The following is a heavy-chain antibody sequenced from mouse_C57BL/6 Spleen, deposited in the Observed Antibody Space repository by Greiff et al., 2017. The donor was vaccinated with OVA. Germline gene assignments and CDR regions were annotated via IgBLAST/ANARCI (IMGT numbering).Heavy chain of an antibody. CDR3: ARHEDRLYDYDGPSFAY. CDR2: FYPGSGSI. Sequence: QVQLQQSGAELVKPGASVKLSCKASGYTFTEYTIHWVKQRSGQGLEWIGWFYPGSGSIKYNEKFKDKATLTADKSSSTVYMELSRLTSEDSAVYFCARHEDRLYDYDGPSFAYWGQGTLVTVSA. V-gene: IGHV1-62-2*01. D-gene: IGHD2-4*01. CDR1: GYTFTEYT. J-gene: IGHJ3*01.